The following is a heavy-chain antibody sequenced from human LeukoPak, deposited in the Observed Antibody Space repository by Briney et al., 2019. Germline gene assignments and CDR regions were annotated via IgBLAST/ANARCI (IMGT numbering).Heavy chain of an antibody. CDR1: GFTFSAYG. Sequence: GGSLRLSCAASGFTFSAYGMHWVRQAPGKGLEWVSYIRCDGSCKCYADSVKGRFTVSRDNSKNSVYLQMNSLRTEDTAIYYCARSRWPEDLWGRGTLVTVSS. D-gene: IGHD4-23*01. J-gene: IGHJ5*02. V-gene: IGHV3-30*02. CDR3: ARSRWPEDL. CDR2: IRCDGSCK.